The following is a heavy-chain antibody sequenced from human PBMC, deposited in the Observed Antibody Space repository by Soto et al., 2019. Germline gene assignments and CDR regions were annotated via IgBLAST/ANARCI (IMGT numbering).Heavy chain of an antibody. CDR3: ARQIYDSDTGPNFQYHFDS. CDR1: GYSFAGYW. V-gene: IGHV5-10-1*01. D-gene: IGHD3-22*01. Sequence: VESLKISCKGSGYSFAGYWITWVRRKPGKGLEWMGRIDPSDSQTYYSPSFRGHVTISVTKSITTVFLQWSSLRASDTAMYYCARQIYDSDTGPNFQYHFDSWGQGTPVTVSS. CDR2: IDPSDSQT. J-gene: IGHJ4*02.